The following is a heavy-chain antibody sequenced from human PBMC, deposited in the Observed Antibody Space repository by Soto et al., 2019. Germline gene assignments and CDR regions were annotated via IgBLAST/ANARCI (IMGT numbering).Heavy chain of an antibody. CDR3: AREGEESSSWYVAVHSGRSGGMDV. D-gene: IGHD6-13*01. J-gene: IGHJ6*02. CDR2: INTSGGST. Sequence: QVQLVQSGAEVKKPGASVKVSCKASGYTFTSYYMHWVRQAPGQGLEWMGIINTSGGSTSYAQKCQGRVTMTRDTSTSTVYMELSSLRSEDTAVYYCAREGEESSSWYVAVHSGRSGGMDVWGQGTTVTVSS. CDR1: GYTFTSYY. V-gene: IGHV1-46*01.